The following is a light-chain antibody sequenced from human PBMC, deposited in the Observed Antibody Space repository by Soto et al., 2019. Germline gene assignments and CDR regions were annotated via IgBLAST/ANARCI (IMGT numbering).Light chain of an antibody. CDR3: QQYSSYSWT. Sequence: DIQMTQSPSTLSAPVGDRVTITCRASQSITNWLAWYQQKPGKAPNLLIYKASILQSGVPSRFSGSGSGTEFTLTITSLQPDDFATYYCQQYSSYSWTFGQGPKVEIK. V-gene: IGKV1-5*03. CDR2: KAS. J-gene: IGKJ1*01. CDR1: QSITNW.